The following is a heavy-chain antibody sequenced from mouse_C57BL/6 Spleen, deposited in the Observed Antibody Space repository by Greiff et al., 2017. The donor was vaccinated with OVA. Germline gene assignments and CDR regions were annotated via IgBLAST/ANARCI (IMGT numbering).Heavy chain of an antibody. Sequence: EVKLMESGGGLVQPGGSLKLSCAASGFTFSDYYMYWVRQTPEKRLEWVAYISNGGGSTYYPDTVKGRFTISRDNAKNTLYLQMSRLKSEDTAMYYCARRGPGDAMDYWGQGTSVTVSS. CDR1: GFTFSDYY. V-gene: IGHV5-12*01. CDR3: ARRGPGDAMDY. CDR2: ISNGGGST. D-gene: IGHD4-1*01. J-gene: IGHJ4*01.